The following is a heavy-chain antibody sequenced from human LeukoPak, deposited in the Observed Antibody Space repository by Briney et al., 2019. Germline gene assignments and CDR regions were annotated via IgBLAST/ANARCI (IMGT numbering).Heavy chain of an antibody. CDR1: GFSFGSYA. Sequence: PGGSLRLSCTASGFSFGSYAMGWVRQAPGKGLEWIGEIYHSGSTTYNPSLKSRVTISVDTSKNQFSLKLSSVTAADTAVYYCASRLIAFDIWGQGTMVTVSS. J-gene: IGHJ3*02. CDR3: ASRLIAFDI. CDR2: IYHSGST. D-gene: IGHD3-16*01. V-gene: IGHV4-39*01.